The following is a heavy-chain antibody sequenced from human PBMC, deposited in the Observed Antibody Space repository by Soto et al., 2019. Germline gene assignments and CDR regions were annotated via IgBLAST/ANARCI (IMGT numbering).Heavy chain of an antibody. D-gene: IGHD4-4*01. CDR3: ARDSPVNYSNYPYYYYGMDV. CDR2: INPNSGGT. Sequence: ASVKVSCKASGYTFTGYYMHWVRQAPGQGLEWMGWINPNSGGTNYAQKFQGRVTMTRDTSISTAYMELSRLRSDDTAVYYCARDSPVNYSNYPYYYYGMDVWGQGTTVTVSS. CDR1: GYTFTGYY. J-gene: IGHJ6*02. V-gene: IGHV1-2*02.